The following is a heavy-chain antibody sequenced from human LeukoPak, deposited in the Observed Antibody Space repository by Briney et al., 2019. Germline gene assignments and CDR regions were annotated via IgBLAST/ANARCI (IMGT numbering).Heavy chain of an antibody. CDR2: INHSGST. D-gene: IGHD3-10*01. CDR3: ARRQFYRSGSYPTYYSYYYGMDV. CDR1: GGSFSGYY. V-gene: IGHV4-34*01. J-gene: IGHJ6*02. Sequence: SETLSLTCAVYGGSFSGYYWSWIRQPPGKGLEWIGEINHSGSTNYNPSLKSRVTISVDTSKNQFSLKLSSVTAADTAVYYCARRQFYRSGSYPTYYSYYYGMDVWGQGTTVTVSS.